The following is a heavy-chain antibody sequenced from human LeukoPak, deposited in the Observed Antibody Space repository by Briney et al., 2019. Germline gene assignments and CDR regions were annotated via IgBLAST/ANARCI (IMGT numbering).Heavy chain of an antibody. Sequence: GESLKISCKGSGYSFVSYWIGWVRQMPGKGLEWMGIIYPGDSDTRYSPSFQGQVTMSADKSISIAYLQWSDLKASDTAMYYCARGAVEPATTNAFDIWGQGTMVTVSS. CDR1: GYSFVSYW. V-gene: IGHV5-51*01. CDR3: ARGAVEPATTNAFDI. D-gene: IGHD5-24*01. J-gene: IGHJ3*02. CDR2: IYPGDSDT.